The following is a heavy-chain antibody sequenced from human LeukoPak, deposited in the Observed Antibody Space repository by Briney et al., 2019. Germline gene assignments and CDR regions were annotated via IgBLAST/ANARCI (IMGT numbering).Heavy chain of an antibody. CDR2: INHSGST. J-gene: IGHJ5*02. Sequence: ASETLSLTCAVYGGSFSGYYWSWIRQPPGKGLEWIGEINHSGSTNYNPSLKSRVTISVDTSKNQFSLKLSSVTAADTAVYYCARGRVWYNWFDPWGQGTLVTVSS. V-gene: IGHV4-34*01. D-gene: IGHD2-8*02. CDR3: ARGRVWYNWFDP. CDR1: GGSFSGYY.